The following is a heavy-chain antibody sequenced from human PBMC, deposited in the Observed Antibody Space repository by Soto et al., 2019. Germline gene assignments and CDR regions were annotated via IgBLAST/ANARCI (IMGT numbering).Heavy chain of an antibody. CDR2: IYYAGSP. D-gene: IGHD3-3*01. Sequence: SETVSLTCDVSGESVSSSRYYWSWIRQPPGEGLEWVGYIYYAGSPSYNPYLRIRVTISLATSKCQLSPRLSSVTAADMAVYYCARPGKYYHSLDPWGPGNLVTVSS. J-gene: IGHJ5*02. V-gene: IGHV4-61*01. CDR3: ARPGKYYHSLDP. CDR1: GESVSSSRYY.